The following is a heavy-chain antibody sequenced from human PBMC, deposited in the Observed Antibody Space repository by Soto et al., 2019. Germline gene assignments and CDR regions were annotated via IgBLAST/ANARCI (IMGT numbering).Heavy chain of an antibody. V-gene: IGHV1-2*02. J-gene: IGHJ4*02. Sequence: QVQLVQSGAEVKKPGASVKVSCKASGYTFTGYYMHWVRQAPGQGLEWMGWINPNSGGTNYAQKFQGRVTMTRDTSISTAYMELSRLRSDDTAVYYGAREQPPRYGSGDYFDYWGQGTLVTVSS. CDR3: AREQPPRYGSGDYFDY. CDR1: GYTFTGYY. D-gene: IGHD3-10*01. CDR2: INPNSGGT.